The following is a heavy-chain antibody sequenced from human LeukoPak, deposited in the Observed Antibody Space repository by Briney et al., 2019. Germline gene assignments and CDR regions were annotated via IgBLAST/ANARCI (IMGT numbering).Heavy chain of an antibody. CDR2: INRGGNEV. J-gene: IGHJ4*02. D-gene: IGHD1-26*01. CDR1: GFTFRDYR. Sequence: PGGSLRLSCAASGFTFRDYRMTWACKVPGQGLERVANINRGGNEVHYVDSVKGRFTISRDNAKNSLYLQLDSLRVEDTAVYYCARVGAWELQRVFDYWGQGTLVTVSS. CDR3: ARVGAWELQRVFDY. V-gene: IGHV3-7*01.